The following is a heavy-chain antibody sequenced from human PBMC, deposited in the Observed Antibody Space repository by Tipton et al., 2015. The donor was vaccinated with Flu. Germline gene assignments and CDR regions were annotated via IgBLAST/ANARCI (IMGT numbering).Heavy chain of an antibody. CDR2: IYPSGTT. Sequence: LVKPTETLSLTCTVSSGSIRSTNYFCAWIRQPPGKRLELIGSIYPSGTTYYNPSLKSRVTISVDTSKSQFSLKLRSVTAADTAVYYCARRVPEVPANYFDYWGQGILVTVSS. CDR3: ARRVPEVPANYFDY. V-gene: IGHV4-39*07. CDR1: SGSIRSTNYF. D-gene: IGHD1-1*01. J-gene: IGHJ4*02.